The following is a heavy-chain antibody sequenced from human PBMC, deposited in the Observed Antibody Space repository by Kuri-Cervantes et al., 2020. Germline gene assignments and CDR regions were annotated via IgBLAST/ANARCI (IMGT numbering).Heavy chain of an antibody. Sequence: GESLKISCVASGFTVSSNCMSWVRQGPGKGLEWVSVIYSGGSTYYADSVKGRFTISRDNSKNTLYLQMNSLRAEDTAVYYCARWHYYDPPRCFDPWGQGTLVTVSS. D-gene: IGHD3-22*01. J-gene: IGHJ5*02. V-gene: IGHV3-53*01. CDR3: ARWHYYDPPRCFDP. CDR1: GFTVSSNC. CDR2: IYSGGST.